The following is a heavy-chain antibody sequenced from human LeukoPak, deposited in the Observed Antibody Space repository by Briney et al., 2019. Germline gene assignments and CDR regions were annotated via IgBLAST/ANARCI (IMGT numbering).Heavy chain of an antibody. J-gene: IGHJ4*02. CDR2: IIPIFGTA. CDR1: GGTFRSYA. D-gene: IGHD5-18*01. CDR3: ARVYSYGTFDY. Sequence: SVKVSCKASGGTFRSYAISWVRHAPGHRLEWMGGIIPIFGTANYAQKFQGRVTTTADESTSTAYMELSSLRSEDTAVYYCARVYSYGTFDYWGQGTLVTVSS. V-gene: IGHV1-69*01.